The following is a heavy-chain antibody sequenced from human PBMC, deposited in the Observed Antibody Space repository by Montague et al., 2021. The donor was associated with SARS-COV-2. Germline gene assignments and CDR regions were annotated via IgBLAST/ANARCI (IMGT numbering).Heavy chain of an antibody. D-gene: IGHD3-10*01. CDR3: ARDSVAGP. CDR1: GGSISSGSCY. Sequence: TLSLTCTVSGGSISSGSCYWNWIRQPAGRGLEWIGRIYTSGSTNYNPSLKSRVTISVDTSKNQFSLKLSSVTAADTAVYYCARDSVAGPWGQGTLVTVSS. V-gene: IGHV4-61*02. J-gene: IGHJ5*02. CDR2: IYTSGST.